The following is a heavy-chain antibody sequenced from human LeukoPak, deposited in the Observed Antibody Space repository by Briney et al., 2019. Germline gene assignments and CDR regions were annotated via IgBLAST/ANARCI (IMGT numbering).Heavy chain of an antibody. Sequence: GGSLRLSCVASGFSISSQSLNWVRQAPGKGLEWVSSISSTSRYIFYRDSVKGRFTISRDNAKNSVYLQMNSLTSEDTAMCFCARVSGPTIATAGILGSLDIWGHGTLVSVSS. CDR1: GFSISSQS. D-gene: IGHD6-13*01. CDR2: ISSTSRYI. V-gene: IGHV3-21*01. CDR3: ARVSGPTIATAGILGSLDI. J-gene: IGHJ3*02.